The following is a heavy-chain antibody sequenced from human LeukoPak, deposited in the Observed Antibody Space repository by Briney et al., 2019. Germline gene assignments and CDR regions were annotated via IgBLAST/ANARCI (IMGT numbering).Heavy chain of an antibody. Sequence: HAGESLRLSCAASGFTFDNYGMHWVRQAPGKGLEWVAVISYDGSNKFYADSVKGRFTISRDNSQNTLYLQMNSLRVEDTAVYYCAKDRQQLIPPKYFQHWGQGTLVTVSS. CDR2: ISYDGSNK. CDR1: GFTFDNYG. V-gene: IGHV3-30*19. D-gene: IGHD6-13*01. J-gene: IGHJ1*01. CDR3: AKDRQQLIPPKYFQH.